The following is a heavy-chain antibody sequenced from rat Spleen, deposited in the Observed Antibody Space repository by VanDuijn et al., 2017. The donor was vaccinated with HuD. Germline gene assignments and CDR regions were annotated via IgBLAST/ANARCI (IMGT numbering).Heavy chain of an antibody. D-gene: IGHD1-10*01. V-gene: IGHV3-1*01. Sequence: EVQLQESGPGLVKPSQSLSLTCSVTGYSITRNYWGWIRKFPRNKMEWMGYISYSGSTNYNPSLKSRISITRDTSKNQFFLQLNSVTTEDTATYYCARYGLITTISTYFDFWGQGVMVSVSS. CDR2: ISYSGST. CDR1: GYSITRNY. CDR3: ARYGLITTISTYFDF. J-gene: IGHJ2*01.